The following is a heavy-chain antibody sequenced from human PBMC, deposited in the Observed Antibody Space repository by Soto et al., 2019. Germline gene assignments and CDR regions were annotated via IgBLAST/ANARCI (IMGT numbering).Heavy chain of an antibody. D-gene: IGHD2-21*02. J-gene: IGHJ3*02. V-gene: IGHV3-23*01. Sequence: GGSLRLSCAASGFTFSSYAMSWVRQAPGKGLEWVLAISGSGGSTYYADSVKGRFTISRDNSKNTLYLQMNSLRAEDTAVYYCATATYCGGDCYDAFDIWGQGTMVTVSS. CDR2: ISGSGGST. CDR3: ATATYCGGDCYDAFDI. CDR1: GFTFSSYA.